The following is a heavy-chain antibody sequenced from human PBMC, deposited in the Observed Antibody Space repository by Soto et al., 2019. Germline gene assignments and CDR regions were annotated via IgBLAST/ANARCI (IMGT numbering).Heavy chain of an antibody. D-gene: IGHD3-10*01. V-gene: IGHV4-31*03. CDR2: NFYGGST. CDR1: GDSISSGGYF. Sequence: QVQLQESGPGLVKPSQTLSLTCTVSGDSISSGGYFWGWIRQLPGKGLEWIGHNFYGGSTCYNPSLESRASISVATSKNRFSLRLSSVTAADTAVYYCVRAPPYGTFDYWGQGTLVTVSS. CDR3: VRAPPYGTFDY. J-gene: IGHJ4*02.